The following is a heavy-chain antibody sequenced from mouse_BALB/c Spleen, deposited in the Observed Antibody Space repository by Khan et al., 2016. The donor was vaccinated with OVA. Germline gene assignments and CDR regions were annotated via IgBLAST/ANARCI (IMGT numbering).Heavy chain of an antibody. V-gene: IGHV3-2*02. CDR1: GYSITSDYA. J-gene: IGHJ2*01. CDR2: ISYSGNT. D-gene: IGHD1-1*02. Sequence: VQLKQSGPGLVKPSQTLSLTCTVTGYSITSDYAWNWLRQFPGNKLEWMGYISYSGNTKYNPSLKSRISITRDTSKNQFFLQLNSVTAEDTATYYCAGSYGGDFDYWGQGTTLTVSS. CDR3: AGSYGGDFDY.